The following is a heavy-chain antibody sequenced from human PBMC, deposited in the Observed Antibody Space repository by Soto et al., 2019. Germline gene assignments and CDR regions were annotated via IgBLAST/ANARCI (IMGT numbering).Heavy chain of an antibody. J-gene: IGHJ6*02. CDR3: ARQVGATPYYYYGMDV. D-gene: IGHD1-26*01. V-gene: IGHV4-34*01. CDR2: INHSGST. CDR1: GGSFSGYY. Sequence: QVQLQQWGAGLLKPSETLSLTCAVYGGSFSGYYWSWIRQPPGKGLEWIGEINHSGSTNYNPSLKSRVTISVDTSNNQFSLKLSSVTAADTAVYYCARQVGATPYYYYGMDVWGQGTTVTVSS.